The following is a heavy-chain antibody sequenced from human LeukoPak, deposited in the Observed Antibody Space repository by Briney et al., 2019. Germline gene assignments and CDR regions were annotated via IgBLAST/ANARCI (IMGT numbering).Heavy chain of an antibody. V-gene: IGHV4-4*07. CDR2: IYTSGST. J-gene: IGHJ6*03. CDR3: ARDLNSSKNYYYYYYMDV. CDR1: GGSISSYY. Sequence: PSETLSLTCTVSGGSISSYYWSWIRQPAGKGLEWIGRIYTSGSTNYNPSLKSRVTMSVDTSKNQFSLKLSPVTAADTAVYYCARDLNSSKNYYYYYYMDVWGKGTTVTVSS. D-gene: IGHD6-13*01.